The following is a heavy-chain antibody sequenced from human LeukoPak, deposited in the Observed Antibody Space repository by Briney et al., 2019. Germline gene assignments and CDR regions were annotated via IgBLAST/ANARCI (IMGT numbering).Heavy chain of an antibody. D-gene: IGHD2-2*01. J-gene: IGHJ4*02. Sequence: SETLSLTCTVSGGSISSSDYYWGWVRQPPGKGLEWIGSIFYSGAAHCNPSLKSRVTISVDTSNNQFSLKLSSVTAADTAVYYCARVPLGYCSSTSCLSFDYWGQGTLVTVSS. CDR2: IFYSGAA. CDR3: ARVPLGYCSSTSCLSFDY. CDR1: GGSISSSDYY. V-gene: IGHV4-39*07.